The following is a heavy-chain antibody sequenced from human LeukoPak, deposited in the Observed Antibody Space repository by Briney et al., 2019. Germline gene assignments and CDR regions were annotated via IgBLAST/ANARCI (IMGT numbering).Heavy chain of an antibody. CDR3: AKGCWIQPWTPHLDY. CDR2: ISPYNGNT. D-gene: IGHD5-18*01. CDR1: GYTFNTYG. J-gene: IGHJ4*02. Sequence: ASVKVSCKPSGYTFNTYGITWVRQAPGQGLEWMGWISPYNGNTNYAQKFQGRVTLTTDTSTSTAYMELRSLRAEDTAVYYCAKGCWIQPWTPHLDYWGQGTLVTVSS. V-gene: IGHV1-18*01.